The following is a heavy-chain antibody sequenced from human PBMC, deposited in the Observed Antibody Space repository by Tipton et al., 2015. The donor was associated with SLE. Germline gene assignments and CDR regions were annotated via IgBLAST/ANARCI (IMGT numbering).Heavy chain of an antibody. V-gene: IGHV3-30*04. Sequence: SLRLSCAASGFTFSSYAMHWVRQAPGKGLEWVAVISYDGSNKYYADSVKGRFTISRDNSKNTLYLQMNSLRAEDTAVYYCARSTWIQLWLVAFDIWGQGTMVTVSS. CDR1: GFTFSSYA. J-gene: IGHJ3*02. CDR3: ARSTWIQLWLVAFDI. D-gene: IGHD5-18*01. CDR2: ISYDGSNK.